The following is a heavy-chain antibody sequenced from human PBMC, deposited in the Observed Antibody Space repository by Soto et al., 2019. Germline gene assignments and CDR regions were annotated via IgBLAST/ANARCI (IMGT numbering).Heavy chain of an antibody. CDR1: GLSFSSSA. Sequence: QGQLLESGGGVVQPGRSLRLSCAASGLSFSSSAMHWVRQAPGKGLEWVAMISHDGSHEYYGDSVKGRFSVSRDNSHNLLPPQMNSPRVADTAVYFCARNSDHRLVRGWLDPWGQGTLVTVSS. CDR3: ARNSDHRLVRGWLDP. J-gene: IGHJ5*02. CDR2: ISHDGSHE. V-gene: IGHV3-30-3*01. D-gene: IGHD3-10*01.